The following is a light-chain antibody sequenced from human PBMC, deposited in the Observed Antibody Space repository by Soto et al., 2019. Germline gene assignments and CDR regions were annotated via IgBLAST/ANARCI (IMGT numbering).Light chain of an antibody. CDR3: QQYNNWPIT. CDR2: GES. CDR1: QSVSID. Sequence: DIVMTQSPATLSLSPGDSATLSCRASQSVSIDLAWYQQTTGQAPRLLIYGESTRATGIPVRLSGSASGTELNLTISRLQTEDFAVYYCQQYNNWPITCGPGTRLEIK. J-gene: IGKJ5*01. V-gene: IGKV3-15*01.